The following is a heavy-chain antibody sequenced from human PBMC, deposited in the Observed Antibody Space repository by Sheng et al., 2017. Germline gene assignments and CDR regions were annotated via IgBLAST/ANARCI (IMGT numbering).Heavy chain of an antibody. D-gene: IGHD3-22*01. CDR1: GYSISSGYY. J-gene: IGHJ3*02. V-gene: IGHV4-38-2*02. CDR3: ARVGHLSTVYGAFDI. CDR2: IYHSGNT. Sequence: QVQLQESGPGLVKPSETLSLTCTVSGYSISSGYYWGWIRQPPGKGLEWIASIYHSGNTYYNPSLKSRVTISVDTSKNQFSLRLSSVTAADTALYYCARVGHLSTVYGAFDIWGQGTVVTVSS.